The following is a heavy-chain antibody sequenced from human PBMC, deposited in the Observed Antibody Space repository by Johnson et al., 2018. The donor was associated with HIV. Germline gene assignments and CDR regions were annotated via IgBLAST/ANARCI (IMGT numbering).Heavy chain of an antibody. D-gene: IGHD1-26*01. V-gene: IGHV3-9*01. Sequence: DVQVVESGGGLVQPGRSLRLSCAASGFTFDDYAMHWVRQAPGKGLEWVSGISWNSGSIGYADSVKGRFTISRDNAKNSLYLQMNSLRGEDTAVYYCGRVGGGGSDSYALDSWGQGTMVTVSS. CDR3: GRVGGGGSDSYALDS. J-gene: IGHJ3*02. CDR1: GFTFDDYA. CDR2: ISWNSGSI.